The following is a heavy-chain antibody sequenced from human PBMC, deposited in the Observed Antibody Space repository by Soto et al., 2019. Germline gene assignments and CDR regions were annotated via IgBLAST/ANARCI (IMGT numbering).Heavy chain of an antibody. Sequence: SHTLTLTCATSGDRVSCNSAACNSIRQTPSRGLEWPGRTYYRSQWYYDSAGSVRSRITVRPDTSKNQFSLQLNSVTPEDTAVYYCTEEKGERGICNGMDVWGQGTTVIGSS. D-gene: IGHD2-21*01. CDR2: TYYRSQWYY. J-gene: IGHJ6*02. CDR3: TEEKGERGICNGMDV. CDR1: GDRVSCNSAA. V-gene: IGHV6-1*01.